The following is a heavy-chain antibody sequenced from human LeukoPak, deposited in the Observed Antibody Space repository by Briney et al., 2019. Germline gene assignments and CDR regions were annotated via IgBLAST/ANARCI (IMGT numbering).Heavy chain of an antibody. CDR3: ARSCNGDCNSFDY. V-gene: IGHV4-30-4*01. Sequence: SQTLSLTCTVSGGSITSGDYYWSWIRQPPGKGLEWIGYIYYSGSTNYNPSLKSRVTISIDTSKNRFSLRLSSVTAADTAVYYCARSCNGDCNSFDYWGQGTLVTVSS. J-gene: IGHJ4*02. D-gene: IGHD2-21*02. CDR2: IYYSGST. CDR1: GGSITSGDYY.